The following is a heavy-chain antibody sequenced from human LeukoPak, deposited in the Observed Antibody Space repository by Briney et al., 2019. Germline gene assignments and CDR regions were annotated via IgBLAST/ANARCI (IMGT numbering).Heavy chain of an antibody. CDR1: GGSISSGDYY. V-gene: IGHV4-30-4*08. Sequence: SETLSLTCTVSGGSISSGDYYRSWIRQPPGKGLEWIGYIYYSGSTYYNPSLKSRVTISVDTSKNQFSLKLSSVTAADTAVYYCAREIVVVPAGIRAFDIWGQGTMVTVSS. D-gene: IGHD2-2*01. CDR2: IYYSGST. CDR3: AREIVVVPAGIRAFDI. J-gene: IGHJ3*02.